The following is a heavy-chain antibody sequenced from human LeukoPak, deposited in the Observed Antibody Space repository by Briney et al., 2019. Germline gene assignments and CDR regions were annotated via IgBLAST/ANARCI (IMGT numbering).Heavy chain of an antibody. Sequence: GGSLRLSCAASGFTFDDYAMHWVRHAPGKGLEWVSGISWNSGSIGYADSVKGRFTISRDNAKNSLYLQMNSLRAEDSALYYCAKDTAPAYYYYGMDVWGQGTTVTVSS. J-gene: IGHJ6*02. CDR2: ISWNSGSI. CDR1: GFTFDDYA. V-gene: IGHV3-9*01. CDR3: AKDTAPAYYYYGMDV.